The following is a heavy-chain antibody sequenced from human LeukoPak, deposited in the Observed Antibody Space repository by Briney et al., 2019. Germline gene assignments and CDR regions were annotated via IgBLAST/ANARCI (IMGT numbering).Heavy chain of an antibody. CDR1: GGTSSSYA. J-gene: IGHJ2*01. CDR3: ARLTTYYYGSGSL. Sequence: ASVEVSCKASGGTSSSYAISWVRQAPGQGLAWMGGIIPIFGTANYAQKFQGRLTITADESTSTAYMELSSLRSEDTAMYYCARLTTYYYGSGSLWGRGTLVTVFS. V-gene: IGHV1-69*13. CDR2: IIPIFGTA. D-gene: IGHD3-10*01.